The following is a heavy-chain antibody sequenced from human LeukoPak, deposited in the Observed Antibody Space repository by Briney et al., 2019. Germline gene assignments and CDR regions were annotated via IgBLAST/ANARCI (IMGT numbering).Heavy chain of an antibody. J-gene: IGHJ6*03. CDR1: GGSISSCY. CDR3: ARLAGITMINYYYYYVDV. V-gene: IGHV4-4*07. CDR2: IFTSGST. Sequence: SETLSLTCTVSGGSISSCYWSWIRQPAGKGLEWIGRIFTSGSTNYNPSLKSRVTISVDKSKNQFSLRLSSVTAADTAIYYCARLAGITMINYYYYYVDVWGKGTTVTVSS. D-gene: IGHD3-22*01.